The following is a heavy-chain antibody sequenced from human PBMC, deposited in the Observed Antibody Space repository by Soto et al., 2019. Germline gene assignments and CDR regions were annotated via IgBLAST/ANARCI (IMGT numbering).Heavy chain of an antibody. Sequence: PGESLKISCKGSVYSFTNYWIGWVRQMPGKGLEWMGIIYPDDSDTRYSPSFQGQVTISADKSISTAYLQWSSLKASDTAMYYCARHLEVATISQTHYWGQGNPGTVSA. J-gene: IGHJ4*02. V-gene: IGHV5-51*01. CDR1: VYSFTNYW. CDR3: ARHLEVATISQTHY. D-gene: IGHD5-12*01. CDR2: IYPDDSDT.